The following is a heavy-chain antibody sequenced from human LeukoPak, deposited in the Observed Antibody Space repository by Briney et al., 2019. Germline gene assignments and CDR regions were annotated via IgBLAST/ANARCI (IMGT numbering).Heavy chain of an antibody. D-gene: IGHD5-24*01. J-gene: IGHJ4*02. CDR2: ISYDGSNK. CDR1: GFTFSSYA. V-gene: IGHV3-30-3*01. Sequence: PGGSLRLSCAASGFTFSSYAMHWVRQAPGKGLEWVAVISYDGSNKYYADSVKGRFTISRDNSKNTLYLQMNSLRAEDTAVYYCARGGRDGYNYFDSWGQGTLVTVSS. CDR3: ARGGRDGYNYFDS.